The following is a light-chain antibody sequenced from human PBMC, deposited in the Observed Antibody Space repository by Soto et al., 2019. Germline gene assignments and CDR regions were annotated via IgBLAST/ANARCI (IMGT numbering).Light chain of an antibody. CDR1: NSDVGGYNY. CDR3: RSYTSTTSRV. J-gene: IGLJ1*01. CDR2: EVS. V-gene: IGLV2-14*01. Sequence: QSALTQPASVSGSPGQSITISCTGTNSDVGGYNYVSWYQQHPDTVPKLIIFEVSNRPSGVSPRFSGSKSGNTASLTISGLQAEDEADYYCRSYTSTTSRVFGTGTKLTVL.